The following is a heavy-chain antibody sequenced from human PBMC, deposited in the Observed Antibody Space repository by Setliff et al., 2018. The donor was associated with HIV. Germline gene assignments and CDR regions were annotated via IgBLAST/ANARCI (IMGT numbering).Heavy chain of an antibody. Sequence: ASVKVSCKASGYTFSTYAVSWVRQAPGQGLEWMGWISAYNGNTRYAQKVQGRVTLTTDTSTSTAYMELRSLRSDDTAVYYCARAPSGVVIGPDYWGQGTLVTVSS. CDR2: ISAYNGNT. V-gene: IGHV1-18*01. CDR1: GYTFSTYA. D-gene: IGHD3-3*01. CDR3: ARAPSGVVIGPDY. J-gene: IGHJ4*02.